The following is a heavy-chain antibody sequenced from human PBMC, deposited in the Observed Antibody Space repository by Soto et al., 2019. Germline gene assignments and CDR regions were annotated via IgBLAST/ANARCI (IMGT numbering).Heavy chain of an antibody. CDR1: GSSVTSLS. CDR2: IYYSRST. D-gene: IGHD2-2*01. V-gene: IGHV4-59*08. J-gene: IGHJ6*03. CDR3: ARMGCSSTSCYARGTDYYYYYMDV. Sequence: SGTLSLTCTVAGSSVTSLSRSWIRQPTGKGLEWIGYIYYSRSTNYNPSLKSRVTISVDTSKNQFSLKLSSVTAADTAVYYCARMGCSSTSCYARGTDYYYYYMDVWGKGTTVT.